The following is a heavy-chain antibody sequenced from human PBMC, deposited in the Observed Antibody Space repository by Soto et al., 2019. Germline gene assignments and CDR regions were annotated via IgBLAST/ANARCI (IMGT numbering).Heavy chain of an antibody. CDR3: ARGGGMTTVTRGYYYYYGMDV. CDR2: IIPIFGTA. Sequence: SVKVSCKASGGTFSSYAISWVRQAPGQGLEWMGGIIPIFGTANYAQKFQGRVTITADESTSTAYMELSSLRSEDTAVYYCARGGGMTTVTRGYYYYYGMDVWGQGTTVTVS. V-gene: IGHV1-69*13. D-gene: IGHD4-17*01. CDR1: GGTFSSYA. J-gene: IGHJ6*02.